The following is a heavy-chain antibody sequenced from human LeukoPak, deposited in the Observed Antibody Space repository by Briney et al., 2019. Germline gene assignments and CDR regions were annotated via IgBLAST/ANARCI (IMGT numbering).Heavy chain of an antibody. CDR1: GFTFSSYA. CDR3: AKEGSSSWNYFFDY. J-gene: IGHJ4*02. CDR2: ISGSGGST. D-gene: IGHD6-6*01. V-gene: IGHV3-23*01. Sequence: GGSLRLSCSASGFTFSSYAMSWVRQAPGKGLEWVSAISGSGGSTYYADSVKGRFTISRDNSRNTLYLQMNSLRAEDTAVYYCAKEGSSSWNYFFDYWGQGTLVTVSS.